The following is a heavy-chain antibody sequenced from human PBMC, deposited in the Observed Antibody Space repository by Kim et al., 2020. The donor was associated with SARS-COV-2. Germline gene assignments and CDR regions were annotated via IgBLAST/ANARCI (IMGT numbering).Heavy chain of an antibody. D-gene: IGHD3-10*01. V-gene: IGHV4-39*01. J-gene: IGHJ4*01. Sequence: SETLSLTCGVSGASIKNSDSYWGWIRQSPGKGLEWIGSFSYSGTTYYNPSLKSRVTISVDTSNNHLSLTMRSATAADTALYYCARQAPRLLWFGALGDF. CDR1: GASIKNSDSY. CDR2: FSYSGTT. CDR3: ARQAPRLLWFGALGDF.